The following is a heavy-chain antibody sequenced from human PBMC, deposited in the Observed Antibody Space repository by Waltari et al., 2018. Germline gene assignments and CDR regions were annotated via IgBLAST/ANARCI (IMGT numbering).Heavy chain of an antibody. D-gene: IGHD1-26*01. J-gene: IGHJ6*02. CDR2: ISSDGSYE. Sequence: QVQLVESGGGVVQPGRSLRLSCAASRFSLTTYGMHWVRQAPGKGLGWGAFISSDGSYEYYPDAVKGRFTISRDNSKTTVFLQMNSLRDEDTAVYYCATRDILGGSQNYYYYGMDVWGQGTRVTVSS. CDR1: RFSLTTYG. CDR3: ATRDILGGSQNYYYYGMDV. V-gene: IGHV3-30*03.